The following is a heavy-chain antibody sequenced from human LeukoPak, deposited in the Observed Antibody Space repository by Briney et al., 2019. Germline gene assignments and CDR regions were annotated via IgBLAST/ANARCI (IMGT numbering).Heavy chain of an antibody. Sequence: GASVKVSCKASGYTFTSYYMHWVRQAPGQGLEWMGIINPSGGSTSYAQKFQGRVTMTRDMSTSTVYMELSSLRSEHTAVYYCARAARESYYDFWSGYISPYYYYYMDVWGKGTTVTVSS. CDR1: GYTFTSYY. CDR2: INPSGGST. V-gene: IGHV1-46*01. J-gene: IGHJ6*03. CDR3: ARAARESYYDFWSGYISPYYYYYMDV. D-gene: IGHD3-3*01.